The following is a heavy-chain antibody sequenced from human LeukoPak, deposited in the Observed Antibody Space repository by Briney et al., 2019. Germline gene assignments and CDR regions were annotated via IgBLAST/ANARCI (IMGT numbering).Heavy chain of an antibody. V-gene: IGHV3-21*01. CDR2: INNFGSHI. CDR1: GFTFSSSA. CDR3: TRDPTQYLRYGYFDY. J-gene: IGHJ4*02. Sequence: PGGSLRLSCAASGFTFSSSAMNWVRQAPGKGLEWVSSINNFGSHIYYAGSVRGRFTISRDNAKNSLYLQMSSLRAEDTAVYYCTRDPTQYLRYGYFDYWGQGTLVTVSS. D-gene: IGHD4-11*01.